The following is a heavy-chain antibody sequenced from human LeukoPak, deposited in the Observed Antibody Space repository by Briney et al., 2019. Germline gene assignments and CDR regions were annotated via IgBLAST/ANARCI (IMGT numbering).Heavy chain of an antibody. CDR2: INPNSGGT. CDR3: ARAPYYYDSSGYYYDY. J-gene: IGHJ4*02. Sequence: ASVKVSCKASGYTFTGYYMHWVRQAPGQGLEWMGWINPNSGGTNYAQKFQGRATMTRDTSISTAYMELSRLRSDDTAVYYCARAPYYYDSSGYYYDYWGQGTLVTVSS. CDR1: GYTFTGYY. V-gene: IGHV1-2*02. D-gene: IGHD3-22*01.